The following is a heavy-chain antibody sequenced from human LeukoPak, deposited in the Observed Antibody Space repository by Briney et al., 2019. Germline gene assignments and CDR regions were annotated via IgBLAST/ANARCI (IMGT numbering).Heavy chain of an antibody. Sequence: PGGSLRLSCAASGFTFSSYAMHWVRQAPGKGLEWVAVISYDGSNKYYADSVKGRFTISGDNSKNTLYLQMNSLRAEDTAVYYCASERTYYDFWSGYRSLFDYWGQGTLVTVSS. J-gene: IGHJ4*02. CDR1: GFTFSSYA. CDR3: ASERTYYDFWSGYRSLFDY. V-gene: IGHV3-30*04. CDR2: ISYDGSNK. D-gene: IGHD3-3*01.